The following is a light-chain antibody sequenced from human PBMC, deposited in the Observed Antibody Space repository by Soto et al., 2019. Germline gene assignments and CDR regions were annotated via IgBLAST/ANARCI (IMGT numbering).Light chain of an antibody. CDR1: QSVSSY. Sequence: EIVLTQSPSTLSLSPGERATLSCRASQSVSSYFACYQQKPGQAPRLLIYDASNRATGIPARFSGSGCGTDFTLTISSLEPEDFSVYYCQQRSNCPPYTFGQGTKLEIK. V-gene: IGKV3-11*01. CDR3: QQRSNCPPYT. CDR2: DAS. J-gene: IGKJ2*01.